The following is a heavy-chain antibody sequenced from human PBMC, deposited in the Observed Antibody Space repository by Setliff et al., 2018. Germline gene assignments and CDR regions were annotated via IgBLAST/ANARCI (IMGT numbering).Heavy chain of an antibody. CDR3: ARKGISALSGAFDM. CDR2: IYYSGST. CDR1: GGSISSYY. Sequence: SETLSLTCTVSGGSISSYYWSWIRQPPGKGLEWIGYIYYSGSTNYNPSLKSRVTISVDTSKNQFPLKLSSVTAADTAVYYCARKGISALSGAFDMWGQGTMVTVSS. V-gene: IGHV4-59*01. D-gene: IGHD1-26*01. J-gene: IGHJ3*02.